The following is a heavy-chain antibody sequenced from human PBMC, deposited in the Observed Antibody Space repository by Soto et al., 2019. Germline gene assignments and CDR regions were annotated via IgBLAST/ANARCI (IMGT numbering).Heavy chain of an antibody. CDR2: ISAYNGET. Sequence: ASVKVSCKASGYTFTSYGISWVRQAPGQGLEWMGWISAYNGETIYAQKFQGRVTMTEDTSTDTAYMELSSLRSEDTAVYYCATDKAKGSGYFDPWGQGTLVTVSS. CDR3: ATDKAKGSGYFDP. D-gene: IGHD6-19*01. J-gene: IGHJ5*02. V-gene: IGHV1-18*01. CDR1: GYTFTSYG.